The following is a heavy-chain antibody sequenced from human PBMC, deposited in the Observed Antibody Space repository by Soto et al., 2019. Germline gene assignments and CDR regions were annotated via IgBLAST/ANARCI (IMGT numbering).Heavy chain of an antibody. Sequence: EVHLVESGGGLVKPGGSLRLSCAASGFTFSSYDMNWVRQAPGKGLEWVSSISYSSSYVYYADSVKGRFTISRDNAKNSLSLQMDSLRAEDTAVYYCATYYDGTGYNFDYWCQGTLVTVSS. J-gene: IGHJ4*02. CDR1: GFTFSSYD. CDR2: ISYSSSYV. V-gene: IGHV3-21*01. CDR3: ATYYDGTGYNFDY. D-gene: IGHD3-22*01.